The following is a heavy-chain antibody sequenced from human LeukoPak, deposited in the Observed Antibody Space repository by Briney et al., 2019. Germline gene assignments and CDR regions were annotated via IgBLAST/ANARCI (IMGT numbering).Heavy chain of an antibody. V-gene: IGHV3-11*03. J-gene: IGHJ4*02. CDR2: ISDSSSYT. CDR1: GFSFSDYY. Sequence: SGGSLRLSCAASGFSFSDYYMSWIRQAPGKGLEWVSYISDSSSYTNYADSVKGRFTISRDNPKNSLYLQMNSLRAEDTAVYYCARPGRGYSVDYWGQGTLVTVSS. CDR3: ARPGRGYSVDY. D-gene: IGHD5-18*01.